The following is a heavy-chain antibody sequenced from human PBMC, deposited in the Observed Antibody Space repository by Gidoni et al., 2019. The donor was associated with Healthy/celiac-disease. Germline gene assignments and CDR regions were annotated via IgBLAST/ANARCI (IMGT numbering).Heavy chain of an antibody. J-gene: IGHJ6*02. Sequence: QLQLQESGPGLVKPSETLSLTCTVSGGSISSRSYYWGWIRQPPGKGLEWIGSIYYSGSTYYNPSLKSRVTISVDTSKNQFSLKLSSVTAADTAVYYCARDESYSSSWWTDHGMDVWGQGTTVTVSS. D-gene: IGHD6-13*01. CDR1: GGSISSRSYY. CDR3: ARDESYSSSWWTDHGMDV. V-gene: IGHV4-39*07. CDR2: IYYSGST.